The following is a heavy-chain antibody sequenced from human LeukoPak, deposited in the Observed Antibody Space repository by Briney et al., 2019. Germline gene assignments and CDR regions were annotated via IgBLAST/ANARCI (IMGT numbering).Heavy chain of an antibody. D-gene: IGHD4-23*01. CDR2: MNPNSGNT. V-gene: IGHV1-8*01. J-gene: IGHJ5*02. Sequence: ASVKVSCKASGCTFTSYDINWVRQATGQGLEWMGWMNPNSGNTGYAQKFQGRVTMTRNTSISAAYMELSSLRSEDTAVYYCARQGLRGFWFDPWGQGTLVTVSS. CDR1: GCTFTSYD. CDR3: ARQGLRGFWFDP.